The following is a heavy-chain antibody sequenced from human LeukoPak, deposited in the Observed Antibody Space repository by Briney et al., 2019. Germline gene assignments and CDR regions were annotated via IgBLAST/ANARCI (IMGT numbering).Heavy chain of an antibody. V-gene: IGHV1-3*01. CDR2: INVGNGNT. J-gene: IGHJ4*02. CDR3: AGEGRVATIYY. Sequence: ASVKVSCKASGYTFTSYAMHWVRQAPGQRLEWMGWINVGNGNTKYSQKFQGRVTITRDTSASTAYMELSSLRSEDTAVYYCAGEGRVATIYYWGQGTLVTVSS. CDR1: GYTFTSYA. D-gene: IGHD5-12*01.